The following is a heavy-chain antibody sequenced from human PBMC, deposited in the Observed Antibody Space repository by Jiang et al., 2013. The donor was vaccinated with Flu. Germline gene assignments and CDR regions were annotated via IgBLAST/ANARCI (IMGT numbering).Heavy chain of an antibody. D-gene: IGHD4-17*01. J-gene: IGHJ4*02. V-gene: IGHV4-31*03. Sequence: GSGLVKPSQTLSLTCTVSGGSISSGGYYWSWIRQHPGKGLEWIGYIYYSGSTYYNPSLKSRVTISVDTSKNQFSLKLSSVTAADTAVYYCASTIRTYGDYDGVGPRHFDYWGQGTLVTVSS. CDR2: IYYSGST. CDR1: GGSISSGGYY. CDR3: ASTIRTYGDYDGVGPRHFDY.